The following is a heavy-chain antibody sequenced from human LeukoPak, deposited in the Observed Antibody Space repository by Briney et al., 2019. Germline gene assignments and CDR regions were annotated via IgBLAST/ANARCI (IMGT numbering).Heavy chain of an antibody. J-gene: IGHJ5*02. D-gene: IGHD1-26*01. CDR2: IKQDGNEK. CDR3: ARYSGTYGWLDP. CDR1: GFTFSNYW. Sequence: PGGSLRLSCAASGFTFSNYWMTWVRQAPGKGLEWVANIKQDGNEKNFVGSVKGRFTISRDNAKNSLHLQMNSLRAEDTAVYYCARYSGTYGWLDPWGQGTLVTVSS. V-gene: IGHV3-7*01.